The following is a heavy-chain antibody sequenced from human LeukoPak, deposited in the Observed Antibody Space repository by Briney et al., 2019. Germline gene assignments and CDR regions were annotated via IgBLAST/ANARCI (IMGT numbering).Heavy chain of an antibody. CDR2: LLYNGNT. V-gene: IGHV4-39*01. D-gene: IGHD1-26*01. CDR1: GGSISSDVHY. CDR3: TRRGSGNGGTYAGMDV. Sequence: ETLSLTCTVAGGSISSDVHYWDWIRQAPGKGLGWIGSLLYNGNTWYNPSLESRVTISVDTSENQFSLRLTSVNAADTALYFCTRRGSGNGGTYAGMDVWGPGTSVTVSS. J-gene: IGHJ6*02.